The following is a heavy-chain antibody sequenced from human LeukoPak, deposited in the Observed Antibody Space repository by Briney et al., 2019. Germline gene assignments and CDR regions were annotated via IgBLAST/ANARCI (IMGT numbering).Heavy chain of an antibody. CDR3: ARGRSEDYFDY. Sequence: ASVKVSCRPFGYTLTSYYLHWVRQAPEQGLEGMGIINPSGGSTSYAQKFQGRVTMTRDTSTSTVYMELSSLRSGDTAVYYCARGRSEDYFDYWGQGTLVTVSS. CDR2: INPSGGST. J-gene: IGHJ4*02. CDR1: GYTLTSYY. V-gene: IGHV1-46*01. D-gene: IGHD3-16*01.